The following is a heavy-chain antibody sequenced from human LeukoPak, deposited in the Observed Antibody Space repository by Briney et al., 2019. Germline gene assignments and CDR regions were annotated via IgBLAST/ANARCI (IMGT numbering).Heavy chain of an antibody. V-gene: IGHV3-7*01. D-gene: IGHD6-13*01. CDR3: ARFGAAAAAFYYYYMDV. CDR1: GFTFSGYW. CDR2: RKQYGSVK. J-gene: IGHJ6*03. Sequence: WGALRLSCPASGFTFSGYWMTWVGQAPGKGLEWVANRKQYGSVKYYVDSVQGRITISRDKAKNSLYLKINSLRAEDTAVYFCARFGAAAAAFYYYYMDVWGKGTTVTVSS.